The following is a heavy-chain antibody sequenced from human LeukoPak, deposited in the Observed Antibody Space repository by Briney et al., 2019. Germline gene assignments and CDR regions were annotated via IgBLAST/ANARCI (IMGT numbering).Heavy chain of an antibody. CDR1: GGTFSSYA. D-gene: IGHD4-17*01. CDR3: ASGRKYDYGDYGSFDY. CDR2: IIPIFGTA. J-gene: IGHJ4*02. V-gene: IGHV1-69*13. Sequence: SVKVSCKASGGTFSSYAISWVRQAPGQGLEWMGGIIPIFGTASYAQKFQGRVTITADESTSTAYMELSSLRSEDTAVYYCASGRKYDYGDYGSFDYWGQGTLVTVSS.